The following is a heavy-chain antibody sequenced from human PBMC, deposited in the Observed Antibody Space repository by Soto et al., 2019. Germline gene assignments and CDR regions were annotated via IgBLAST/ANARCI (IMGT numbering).Heavy chain of an antibody. V-gene: IGHV4-59*01. CDR3: ATLTTVTTNFDF. CDR2: IHYNGNT. CDR1: GGSISSYY. Sequence: NPSETLSLTCTVSGGSISSYYWSWIRQPPGKGLEWIGYIHYNGNTNYNPSLKSRVAISVDTSENQFSLTLSSVTAADTAVYYCATLTTVTTNFDFWGQGTLVTVS. J-gene: IGHJ4*02. D-gene: IGHD4-17*01.